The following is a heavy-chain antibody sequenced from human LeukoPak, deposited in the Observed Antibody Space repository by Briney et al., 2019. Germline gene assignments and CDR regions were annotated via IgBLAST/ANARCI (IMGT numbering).Heavy chain of an antibody. CDR3: ARERDCSGGSCYS. J-gene: IGHJ4*02. CDR2: IIPIFGTA. D-gene: IGHD2-15*01. CDR1: GYTFTSYG. V-gene: IGHV1-69*13. Sequence: SVKVSCKASGYTFTSYGISWVRQAPGQGLEWMGGIIPIFGTANYAQKFQGRVTITADESTSTAYMELSSLRSEDTAVYYCARERDCSGGSCYSWGQGTLVTVSS.